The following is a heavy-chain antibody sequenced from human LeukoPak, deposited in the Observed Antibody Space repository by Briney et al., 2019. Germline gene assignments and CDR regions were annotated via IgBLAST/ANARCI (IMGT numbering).Heavy chain of an antibody. CDR1: GYTLTSHD. D-gene: IGHD4-17*01. CDR2: MNPLSGST. V-gene: IGHV1-8*01. CDR3: TRGHEYGGTFDY. J-gene: IGHJ4*02. Sequence: ASVKVSCKTSGYTLTSHDINWVRQAPGQGLEWMGWMNPLSGSTGYAQKFQGRVTMTRNTSISTAYMGLSRLKSDDTAVYYCTRGHEYGGTFDYWGQGTLVTVSS.